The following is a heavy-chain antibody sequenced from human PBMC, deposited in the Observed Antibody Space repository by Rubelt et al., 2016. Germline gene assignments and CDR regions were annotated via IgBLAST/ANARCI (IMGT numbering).Heavy chain of an antibody. CDR3: ARVASGIVVVVTPTASYYFDH. CDR2: IKHDGSEI. V-gene: IGHV3-7*01. J-gene: IGHJ4*02. Sequence: MDWVRQAPGKGLEWVANIKHDGSEISYVDSLKGRFTISRDNAKNSLPLQMNSLRADDTAVYYCARVASGIVVVVTPTASYYFDHWGQGTLVTVSS. D-gene: IGHD2-15*01.